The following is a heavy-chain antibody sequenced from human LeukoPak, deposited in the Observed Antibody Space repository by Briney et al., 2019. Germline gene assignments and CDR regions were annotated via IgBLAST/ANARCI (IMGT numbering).Heavy chain of an antibody. CDR1: GGSISSSSYY. V-gene: IGHV4-39*07. D-gene: IGHD2-2*01. CDR2: IYYSGST. Sequence: TTSETLSLTCTVSGGSISSSSYYWGWIRQPPGKGLEWIGSIYYSGSTYYNPSLKSRVTISVDTSKNQFSLKLSSVTAADTAVYYCVGTSCPRCGWFDPWGQGTLVTVSS. CDR3: VGTSCPRCGWFDP. J-gene: IGHJ5*02.